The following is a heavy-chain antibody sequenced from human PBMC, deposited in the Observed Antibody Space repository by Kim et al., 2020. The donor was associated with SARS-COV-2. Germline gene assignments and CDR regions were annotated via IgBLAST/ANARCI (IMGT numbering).Heavy chain of an antibody. CDR2: IYYSGST. D-gene: IGHD2-15*01. J-gene: IGHJ5*02. CDR1: GGSISSSSYY. V-gene: IGHV4-39*01. Sequence: SETLSLTCTVSGGSISSSSYYWGWIRQPPGKGLEWIGSIYYSGSTYYNPSLKSRVTISVDTSKNQFSLKLSSVTAADTAVYYCARGGVAAPNWFDPWGQG. CDR3: ARGGVAAPNWFDP.